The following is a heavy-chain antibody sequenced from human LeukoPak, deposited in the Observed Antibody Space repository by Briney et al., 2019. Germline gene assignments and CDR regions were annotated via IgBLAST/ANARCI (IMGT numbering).Heavy chain of an antibody. CDR3: KLAVIGYDTVDY. J-gene: IGHJ4*02. CDR1: GGSFSGYY. V-gene: IGHV4-34*01. D-gene: IGHD5-12*01. CDR2: INHSGST. Sequence: PSETLSLTCAVYGGSFSGYYWSWIRQPPGKGLEWIGEINHSGSTSYNPSLKSRVTISVDTSKNQFSLKLSSVTAADTAVYYCKLAVIGYDTVDYWGQGTLVTVSS.